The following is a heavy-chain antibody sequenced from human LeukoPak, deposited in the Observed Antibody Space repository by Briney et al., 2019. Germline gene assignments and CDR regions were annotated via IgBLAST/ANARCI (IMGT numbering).Heavy chain of an antibody. CDR1: GFTFSSYG. CDR3: ARGCSSTSCLDAFDI. CDR2: IGTAGDT. Sequence: GGSLRLSCAASGFTFSSYGMHWVRQATGKGLEWVSAIGTAGDTYYPGSVKGRFTISRENAKNSLYLQMNSLRAGDTAVYYCARGCSSTSCLDAFDIWGQGTMVTVSS. J-gene: IGHJ3*02. V-gene: IGHV3-13*01. D-gene: IGHD2-2*01.